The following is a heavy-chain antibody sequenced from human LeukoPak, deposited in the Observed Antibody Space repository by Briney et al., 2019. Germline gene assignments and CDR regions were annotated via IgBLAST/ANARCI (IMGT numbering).Heavy chain of an antibody. CDR1: GFTFSNAW. V-gene: IGHV3-15*01. D-gene: IGHD3-3*01. J-gene: IGHJ3*02. Sequence: PGGSLRLSCAASGFTFSNAWMSWVRQAPGKGLEWVGRIKSKTDGGTTDYAAPVKGRFTISRDDSKNTPYLQMNSLKTEDTAVYYCTTYYYDFWSGYYRIGAFDIWGQGTMVTVSS. CDR2: IKSKTDGGTT. CDR3: TTYYYDFWSGYYRIGAFDI.